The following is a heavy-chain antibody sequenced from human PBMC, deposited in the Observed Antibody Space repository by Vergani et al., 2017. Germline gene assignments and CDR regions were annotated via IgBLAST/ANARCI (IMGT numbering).Heavy chain of an antibody. D-gene: IGHD3-10*01. CDR2: IYLGDSEV. V-gene: IGHV5-51*01. CDR1: GYIFSNFW. CDR3: ASGGHGSENGGALQL. J-gene: IGHJ3*01. Sequence: EKQLVQPGSETKKPGESLKISCQAFGYIFSNFWICWVRQRPGRGLEWMGIIYLGDSEVKSNPTFRGQVIFSVDTSVNTAYLQWRSLQASDTATYFCASGGHGSENGGALQLWGQGTNITVSS.